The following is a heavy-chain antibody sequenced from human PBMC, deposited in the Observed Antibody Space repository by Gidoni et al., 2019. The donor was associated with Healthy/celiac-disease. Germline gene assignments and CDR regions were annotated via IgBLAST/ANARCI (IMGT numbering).Heavy chain of an antibody. Sequence: QVQLVESGGGVVQPGRSLRLSCAASGFTFSSHGLHWVRQAPGKGLEWVAVIWYDGSNKYYADSVKGRFTISRDNSKNTLYLQMNSLRAEDTAVYYCARGHNWISWDDYWGQGTLVTVSS. D-gene: IGHD1-20*01. CDR1: GFTFSSHG. CDR3: ARGHNWISWDDY. CDR2: IWYDGSNK. J-gene: IGHJ4*02. V-gene: IGHV3-33*01.